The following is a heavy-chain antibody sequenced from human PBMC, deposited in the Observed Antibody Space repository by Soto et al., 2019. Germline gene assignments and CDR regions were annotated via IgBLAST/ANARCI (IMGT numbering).Heavy chain of an antibody. CDR1: GGTFSSYA. J-gene: IGHJ6*02. D-gene: IGHD2-21*02. V-gene: IGHV1-69*10. CDR3: ATGNHSVMVTATNFSYCMDF. Sequence: ASVKVSCKASGGTFSSYAISWVRQAPGQGLEWMGGIIPILGIANYAQKFQGRVTMTADISTSTAYMELSSLRSEDTVVYYYATGNHSVMVTATNFSYCMDFWGQGTTVTVSS. CDR2: IIPILGIA.